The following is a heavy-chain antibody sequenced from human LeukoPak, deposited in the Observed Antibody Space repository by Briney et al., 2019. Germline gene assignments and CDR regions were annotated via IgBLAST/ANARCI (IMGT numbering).Heavy chain of an antibody. CDR1: GGSFSGYY. D-gene: IGHD6-19*01. V-gene: IGHV4-34*01. CDR2: INHSGST. J-gene: IGHJ4*02. CDR3: ASGSSKGHLGY. Sequence: SETLSLTRAVYGGSFSGYYWSWIRPPPGKGLEWVGEINHSGSTNYNPSLKSRVTISVDTSKNRFSLKLSSVTAAETAVYYCASGSSKGHLGYWGRETLVTVSS.